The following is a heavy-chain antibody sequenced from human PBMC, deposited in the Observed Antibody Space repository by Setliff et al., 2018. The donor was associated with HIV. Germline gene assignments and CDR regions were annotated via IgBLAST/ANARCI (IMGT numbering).Heavy chain of an antibody. Sequence: SETLSLTCAVYGGSFSDHYWTWIRQPPGKGLEWIGEINQSGISNFNPSRKSRVTMPIDTPKNQFSLKLSSVTAADTAVYFCARGGGFWSGQLDYWGQGTLVTVSS. CDR2: INQSGIS. J-gene: IGHJ4*02. D-gene: IGHD3-3*01. CDR3: ARGGGFWSGQLDY. V-gene: IGHV4-34*01. CDR1: GGSFSDHY.